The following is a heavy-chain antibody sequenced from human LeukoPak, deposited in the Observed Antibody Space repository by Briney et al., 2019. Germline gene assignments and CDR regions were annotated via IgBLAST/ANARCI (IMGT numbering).Heavy chain of an antibody. CDR2: LSGSGITT. CDR1: GFTFSNSA. Sequence: PGGSLRLSCAASGFTFSNSAMSWVRQAPGKGLERVSTLSGSGITTYYADSVKGRFTISRDNSKNTLYLQMTSLRAEDTAVYYCAKGIYSSGWSYFDYWGHGTLVTVSS. CDR3: AKGIYSSGWSYFDY. D-gene: IGHD6-19*01. J-gene: IGHJ4*01. V-gene: IGHV3-23*01.